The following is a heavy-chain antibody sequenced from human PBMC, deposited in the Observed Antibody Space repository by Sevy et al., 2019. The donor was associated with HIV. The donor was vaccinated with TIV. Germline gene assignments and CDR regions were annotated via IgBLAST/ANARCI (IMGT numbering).Heavy chain of an antibody. CDR3: AHEPFGGFDS. D-gene: IGHD3-16*01. CDR1: GFTFSANW. J-gene: IGHJ4*02. V-gene: IGHV3-7*01. CDR2: IKADGSDK. Sequence: GGSLRLSCAASGFTFSANWMNWVRQAPGKGLEWVANIKADGSDKHYVDSVEGRFTISRDNAKNFLFLQMNSLGVEDTGVYYCAHEPFGGFDSWGQGTLVTVSS.